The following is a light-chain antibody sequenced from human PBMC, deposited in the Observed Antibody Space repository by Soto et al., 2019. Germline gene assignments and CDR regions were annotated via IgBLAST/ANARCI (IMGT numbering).Light chain of an antibody. J-gene: IGKJ5*01. Sequence: IQITHPPSSFSASQGDRLTITCRARQGISNWLAWYQKKPGKPHKLLMYAASSLKSGVSSRFRGSRSGTDFTLTISSLQPETFGTYYLQHGNSLPITFAKGTRLV. CDR2: AAS. CDR3: QHGNSLPIT. CDR1: QGISNW. V-gene: IGKV1-12*01.